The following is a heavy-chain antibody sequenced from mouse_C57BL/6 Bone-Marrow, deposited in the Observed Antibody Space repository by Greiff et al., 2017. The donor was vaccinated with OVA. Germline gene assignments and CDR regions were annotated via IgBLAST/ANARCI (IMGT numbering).Heavy chain of an antibody. CDR2: IDPENGDT. D-gene: IGHD3-2*02. V-gene: IGHV14-4*01. J-gene: IGHJ3*01. CDR1: GFNIKDDY. CDR3: TTSGGQALFAY. Sequence: VHVKQSGAELVRPGASVKLSCTASGFNIKDDYMHWVKQRPEQGLEWIGWIDPENGDTEYASKFQGKATITADTSSNTAYLQLSSLTSEDTAVYYCTTSGGQALFAYWGQGTLVTVSA.